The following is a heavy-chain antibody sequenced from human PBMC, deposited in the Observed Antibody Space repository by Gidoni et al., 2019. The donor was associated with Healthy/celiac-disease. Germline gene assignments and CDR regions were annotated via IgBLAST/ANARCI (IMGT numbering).Heavy chain of an antibody. Sequence: QVTLRESGPALVKPTQTLTLTCPFSGFSLSTSGMCVSWIRQPPGKALEWLALIDWDDDKYYSTSLKTRLTISKDTSKNQVVLTMTNMDPVDTATYYCARIKEGDGYNGCVGAFDIWGQGTMVTVSS. V-gene: IGHV2-70*01. D-gene: IGHD5-12*01. CDR1: GFSLSTSGMC. J-gene: IGHJ3*02. CDR2: IDWDDDK. CDR3: ARIKEGDGYNGCVGAFDI.